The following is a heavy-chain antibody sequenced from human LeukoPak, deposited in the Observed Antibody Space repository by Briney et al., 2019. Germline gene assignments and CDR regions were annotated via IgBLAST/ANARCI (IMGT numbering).Heavy chain of an antibody. CDR2: ISYDGSNK. Sequence: GGSLRLSCAASGFTFSSYAMHWVRQAPGKGLEWVAVISYDGSNKYYADSVKGRFTISRDNAKNSPYLQMNSLRAEDTAVYYCARDKGTDYYGSGSYYNGAFDYWGQGTLVTVSS. CDR3: ARDKGTDYYGSGSYYNGAFDY. J-gene: IGHJ4*02. D-gene: IGHD3-10*01. CDR1: GFTFSSYA. V-gene: IGHV3-30-3*01.